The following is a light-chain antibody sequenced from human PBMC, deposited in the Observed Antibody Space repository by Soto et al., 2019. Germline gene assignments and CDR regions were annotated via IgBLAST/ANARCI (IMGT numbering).Light chain of an antibody. V-gene: IGLV1-44*01. CDR2: SNN. Sequence: QSLLPQPASWCGSRWQRGSLSYSGSSSNIGSNTVNWYQQLPGTAPKLLIYSNNQRPSGVPDRFSGSKSGTSASLAISGLQSEDEADYSCAAWDDTLNGRYVFGTGTKVTV. J-gene: IGLJ1*01. CDR1: SSNIGSNT. CDR3: AAWDDTLNGRYV.